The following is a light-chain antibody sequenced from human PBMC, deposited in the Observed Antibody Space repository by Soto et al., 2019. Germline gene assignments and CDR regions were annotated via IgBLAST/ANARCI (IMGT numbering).Light chain of an antibody. Sequence: EIVMTQSPATLSVSPGERPTLSCRASQSVSSNLAWYQQKPGQPPRLLIYGASTRATGIPARFSGSGSGTEFTLTISSLQSEDFEVYYCHQYNNWPLTFGGGTNVEIK. J-gene: IGKJ4*01. V-gene: IGKV3-15*01. CDR3: HQYNNWPLT. CDR1: QSVSSN. CDR2: GAS.